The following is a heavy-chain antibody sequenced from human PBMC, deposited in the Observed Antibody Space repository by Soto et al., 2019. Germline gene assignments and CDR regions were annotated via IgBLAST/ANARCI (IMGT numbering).Heavy chain of an antibody. CDR2: IIPIFGTA. V-gene: IGHV1-69*01. CDR1: GGTFSSYA. Sequence: QVQLVQSGAEVKKPGSSVKVSCKASGGTFSSYAISWVRQAPGQGLEWMGGIIPIFGTANYAQKFQGRVTITADESTSTAYMELSSLRSEDTAVYYCARGVSGYSYGPYYYYGIDVWGQGTTVTVSS. D-gene: IGHD5-18*01. J-gene: IGHJ6*02. CDR3: ARGVSGYSYGPYYYYGIDV.